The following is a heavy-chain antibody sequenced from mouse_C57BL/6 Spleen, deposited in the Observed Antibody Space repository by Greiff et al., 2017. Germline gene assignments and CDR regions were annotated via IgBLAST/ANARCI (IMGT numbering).Heavy chain of an antibody. CDR2: IDPSCGGT. CDR1: GYTFTSYW. D-gene: IGHD1-1*01. CDR3: AREEAYYGSQPWFAY. J-gene: IGHJ3*01. V-gene: IGHV1-72*01. Sequence: QVQLQQPGAELVKPGASVQLSCKASGYTFTSYWMHWVKQRPGRGLEWIGRIDPSCGGTKYNEKFKSKATLTVDKPSSTAYVQLSRLTSNDAAVYCCAREEAYYGSQPWFAYWGQGTLVTVTA.